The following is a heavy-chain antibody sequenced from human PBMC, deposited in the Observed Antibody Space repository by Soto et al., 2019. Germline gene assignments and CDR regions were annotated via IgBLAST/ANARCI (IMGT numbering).Heavy chain of an antibody. Sequence: QLQLQESGPGLVKPSETLSLTCTVSGGSISGSSYYWGWIRQPPGKGLEWVGNIYYNGNTYYNPSLKSRVTISLATSKHQFSLKLSSVTAADTAMYYCARLRIYCSCVSCYYYFAYWGQGTLVTVSS. J-gene: IGHJ4*02. D-gene: IGHD2-15*01. V-gene: IGHV4-39*01. CDR1: GGSISGSSYY. CDR2: IYYNGNT. CDR3: ARLRIYCSCVSCYYYFAY.